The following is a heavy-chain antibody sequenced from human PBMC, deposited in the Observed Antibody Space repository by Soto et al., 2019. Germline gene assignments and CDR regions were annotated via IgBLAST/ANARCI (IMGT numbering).Heavy chain of an antibody. J-gene: IGHJ4*02. V-gene: IGHV1-18*01. Sequence: ASVKVSCKASGYTFTSYGISWVRQAPGQGLEWMGWISAYNGNTNYAQKLQGRITMTTNTSTSTAYMELRSLRSDDTAVYYCARDAAVGLFDYWGQGTLVTVSS. CDR2: ISAYNGNT. CDR3: ARDAAVGLFDY. D-gene: IGHD1-26*01. CDR1: GYTFTSYG.